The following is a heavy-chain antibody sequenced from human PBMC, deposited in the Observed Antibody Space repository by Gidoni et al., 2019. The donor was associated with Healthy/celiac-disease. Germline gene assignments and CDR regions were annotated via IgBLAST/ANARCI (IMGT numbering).Heavy chain of an antibody. J-gene: IGHJ4*02. CDR1: GFTFSSYA. CDR3: AKDEGGEMATSLFDY. D-gene: IGHD3-16*01. Sequence: EVQLLESGGGLVQPGGSLRLSCAASGFTFSSYAMSWVRQATGKGLEWVSAISGSGGSTYYADSVKGRFTISRDNSKNTLYLQMNSLRAEDTAVYYCAKDEGGEMATSLFDYWGQGTLVTVSS. V-gene: IGHV3-23*01. CDR2: ISGSGGST.